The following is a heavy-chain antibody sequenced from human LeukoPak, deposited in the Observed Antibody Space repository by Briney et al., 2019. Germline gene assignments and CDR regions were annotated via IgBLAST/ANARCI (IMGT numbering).Heavy chain of an antibody. J-gene: IGHJ5*01. CDR1: GGSINVYY. CDR3: ATDGMVRGPDAWFDS. CDR2: ISTSGNT. V-gene: IGHV4-4*07. Sequence: SETLSLTCTVSGGSINVYYWSWIRQPAGKGLQWIGRISTSGNTDYNPSLKSRVTISVDTSKNQFSLNLTSVTAADTAVYYCATDGMVRGPDAWFDSWGQGILVTVSS. D-gene: IGHD3-10*01.